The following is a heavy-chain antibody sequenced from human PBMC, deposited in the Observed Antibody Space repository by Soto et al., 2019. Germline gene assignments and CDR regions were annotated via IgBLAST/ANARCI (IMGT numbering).Heavy chain of an antibody. CDR3: ARSYYDFWRGYRGHDY. J-gene: IGHJ4*02. V-gene: IGHV4-39*01. CDR2: IYYSGST. D-gene: IGHD3-3*01. CDR1: GGSISSSSYY. Sequence: QLQLQESGPGLVKPSETLSLTCTVSGGSISSSSYYWGWIRQPPGKGLEWIGSIYYSGSTYYNPSLKSRVTISVDTSKNQFCLKLSSVTAADTAVYFCARSYYDFWRGYRGHDYWGQGTLVTVSS.